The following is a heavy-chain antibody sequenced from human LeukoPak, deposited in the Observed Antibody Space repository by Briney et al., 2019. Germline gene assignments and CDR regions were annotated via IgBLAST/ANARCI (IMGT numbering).Heavy chain of an antibody. Sequence: PGGSLRLSCAASGFTFSSYAMHWVRQAPGKGLEWVAVISYDGSNKYYADSVEGRFTISRDNSKNTLYLQMNSLRAEDTAVYYCARAIGVVNVYFDYWGQGTLVTVSS. D-gene: IGHD2-15*01. CDR3: ARAIGVVNVYFDY. V-gene: IGHV3-30-3*01. J-gene: IGHJ4*02. CDR2: ISYDGSNK. CDR1: GFTFSSYA.